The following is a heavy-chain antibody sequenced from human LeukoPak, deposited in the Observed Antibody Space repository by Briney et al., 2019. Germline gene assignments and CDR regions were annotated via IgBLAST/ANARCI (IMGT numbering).Heavy chain of an antibody. CDR1: GYSFTSYW. D-gene: IGHD6-13*01. CDR2: IYPGDSDT. V-gene: IGHV5-51*01. CDR3: ARLPRIAGAGSYYYHGVDV. Sequence: GESLKISCEGSGYSFTSYWIAWVRQVPGKGLEWMGIIYPGDSDTRYRPSFQGQVTISADKSISTAYLQWSSLKASDTAMYYCARLPRIAGAGSYYYHGVDVWGQGTTVTVSS. J-gene: IGHJ6*02.